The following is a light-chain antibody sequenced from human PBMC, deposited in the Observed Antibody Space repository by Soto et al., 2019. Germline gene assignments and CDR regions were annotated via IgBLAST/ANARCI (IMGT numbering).Light chain of an antibody. Sequence: QSVLTQPPSVSGAPRQRVTISCTGNSSNIGAGYEVHWYRQLPGTAPKLLIYGDKNRPSGVPDRFSGSKSGTSASLAITGLQADDEADYYCQSYDNSLNGWVFGGGTKLTVL. V-gene: IGLV1-40*01. CDR2: GDK. CDR3: QSYDNSLNGWV. J-gene: IGLJ3*02. CDR1: SSNIGAGYE.